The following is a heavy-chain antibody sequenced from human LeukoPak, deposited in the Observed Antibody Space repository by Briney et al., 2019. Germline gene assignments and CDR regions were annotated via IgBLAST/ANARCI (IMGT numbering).Heavy chain of an antibody. Sequence: SETLSLTCTVSGGSISSSSYYWGWIRQPPGKGLEWIGSIYYSGSTYYGPSLKSRVTISVDTSKNQFSLKLSSVTAADTAVYYCARDLGGYCSSTSCYTPKPNWFDPWGQGTLVTVSS. J-gene: IGHJ5*02. CDR1: GGSISSSSYY. D-gene: IGHD2-2*02. CDR3: ARDLGGYCSSTSCYTPKPNWFDP. V-gene: IGHV4-39*07. CDR2: IYYSGST.